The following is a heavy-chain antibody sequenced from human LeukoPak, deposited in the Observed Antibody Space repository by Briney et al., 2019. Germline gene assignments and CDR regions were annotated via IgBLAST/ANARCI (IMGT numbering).Heavy chain of an antibody. J-gene: IGHJ4*02. CDR1: GGSIISYY. D-gene: IGHD2-2*01. V-gene: IGHV4-38-2*02. CDR2: FFLKGST. Sequence: SETLSLTCTVSGGSIISYYWGWIRQPPGKGLEWIGSFFLKGSTYYNPSLKSRVTISVDTSKNQFSLTLSSVTAADTAVYYCARVARCTSCFDVDYWGQGTLVTVSS. CDR3: ARVARCTSCFDVDY.